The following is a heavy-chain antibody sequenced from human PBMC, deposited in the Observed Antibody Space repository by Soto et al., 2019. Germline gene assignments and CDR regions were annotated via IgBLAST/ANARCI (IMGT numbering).Heavy chain of an antibody. J-gene: IGHJ4*02. Sequence: SVKVSCKASGGAFSSYTISWVRQAPGQGLEWMGRIIPILGIANYAQKFQGRVTITADKSTSTAYMELSSLRSEDTAVYYCARGFEQQLVLFYWGQGTLVTVSS. D-gene: IGHD6-13*01. CDR2: IIPILGIA. CDR1: GGAFSSYT. V-gene: IGHV1-69*02. CDR3: ARGFEQQLVLFY.